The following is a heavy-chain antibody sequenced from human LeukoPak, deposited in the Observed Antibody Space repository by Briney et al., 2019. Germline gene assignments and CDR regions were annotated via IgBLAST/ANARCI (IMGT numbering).Heavy chain of an antibody. CDR2: IIPIFGIA. CDR3: ARAVYSGYDSVYYGMDV. Sequence: SVKVSCKASGGTFSSYAISWVRQAPGQGLEWMGRIIPIFGIANYAQKFQGRVTITADKSTSTAYMELSSLRSEDTAVYYCARAVYSGYDSVYYGMDVWGQGTTVTVSS. V-gene: IGHV1-69*04. J-gene: IGHJ6*02. CDR1: GGTFSSYA. D-gene: IGHD5-12*01.